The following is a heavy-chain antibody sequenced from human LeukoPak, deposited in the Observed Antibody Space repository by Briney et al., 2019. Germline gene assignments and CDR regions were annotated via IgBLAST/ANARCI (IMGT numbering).Heavy chain of an antibody. Sequence: ASVKVSCKASGYTFPSYDINWVRQATGQGLEWMGWVNPNSANTAYAQKFQGRVTMTRNTSISTAYMELSSLRSEDTAVYYCASRSLRTVAAAGTTGSYGMDVWGQGTTVTVSS. V-gene: IGHV1-8*01. CDR3: ASRSLRTVAAAGTTGSYGMDV. J-gene: IGHJ6*02. CDR1: GYTFPSYD. D-gene: IGHD6-13*01. CDR2: VNPNSANT.